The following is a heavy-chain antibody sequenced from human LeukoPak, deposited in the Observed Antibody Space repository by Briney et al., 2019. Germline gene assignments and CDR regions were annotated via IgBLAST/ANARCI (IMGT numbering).Heavy chain of an antibody. Sequence: SVKVSCKASGGTFSSYAISWLRQAPGQGLEWMGGIIPIFGTANYAQKFQGRVTITADESTSTAYMELSSLRSEDTAVYYCARGGKVVVPAAYFDLWGRGTLVTVSS. D-gene: IGHD2-2*01. CDR3: ARGGKVVVPAAYFDL. CDR1: GGTFSSYA. V-gene: IGHV1-69*01. J-gene: IGHJ2*01. CDR2: IIPIFGTA.